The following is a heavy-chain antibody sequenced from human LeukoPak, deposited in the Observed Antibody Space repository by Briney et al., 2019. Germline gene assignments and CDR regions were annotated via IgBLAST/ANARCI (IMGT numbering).Heavy chain of an antibody. J-gene: IGHJ4*02. D-gene: IGHD3-10*01. V-gene: IGHV1-18*01. Sequence: ASVKVSCKASGYTFTSYGISWVRQAPGQGLEWMAWISAYNGNTNYAQKLQGRVTMTTDTSTSTAYMELRSLRSDDTAVYYCARTYYYGSGSYYNGYYFDYWGQGTLVTVSS. CDR1: GYTFTSYG. CDR3: ARTYYYGSGSYYNGYYFDY. CDR2: ISAYNGNT.